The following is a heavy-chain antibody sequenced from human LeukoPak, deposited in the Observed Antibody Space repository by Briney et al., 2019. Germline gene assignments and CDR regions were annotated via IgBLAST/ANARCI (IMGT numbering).Heavy chain of an antibody. CDR1: GGPISSSSYY. CDR3: ARQLGYCSSTSCYADKVDY. Sequence: SETLSLTCTVSGGPISSSSYYWGWIRQPPGKGLERIGSIYYSGSTYYNPSLKSRVTISVDTSKNQFPLKLSSVTAADTAVYYCARQLGYCSSTSCYADKVDYWGQGTLVTVSS. J-gene: IGHJ4*02. D-gene: IGHD2-2*01. V-gene: IGHV4-39*01. CDR2: IYYSGST.